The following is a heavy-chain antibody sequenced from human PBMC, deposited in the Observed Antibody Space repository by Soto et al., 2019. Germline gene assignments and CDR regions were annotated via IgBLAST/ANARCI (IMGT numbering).Heavy chain of an antibody. CDR2: IYYSGST. J-gene: IGHJ4*02. D-gene: IGHD3-22*01. CDR1: GGSISSGDYY. V-gene: IGHV4-30-4*01. Sequence: PSETLSLTCTVSGGSISSGDYYWSWIRQPPGKGLEWIGYIYYSGSTYYNPSLKSRVTISVDTSKNQFSLKLSSVTAADTAVYYCARVGDYYDSSGYLPQLQTFDYWGQGTLVTVSS. CDR3: ARVGDYYDSSGYLPQLQTFDY.